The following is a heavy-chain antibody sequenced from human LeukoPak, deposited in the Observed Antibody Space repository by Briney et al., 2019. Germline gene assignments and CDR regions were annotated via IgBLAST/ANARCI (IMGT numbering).Heavy chain of an antibody. CDR1: GGSISSGDYY. V-gene: IGHV4-30-4*01. D-gene: IGHD5-24*01. CDR2: IYYSGST. CDR3: ARSNVQWLQLRDDAFDI. J-gene: IGHJ3*02. Sequence: PSETLSLTCTVSGGSISSGDYYWSWIRQPPGKGLEWIGYIYYSGSTYYNPSLKSRVTISVDTSKNQFSLKLSSVTAADTAVYYCARSNVQWLQLRDDAFDIWGQGTMVTVSS.